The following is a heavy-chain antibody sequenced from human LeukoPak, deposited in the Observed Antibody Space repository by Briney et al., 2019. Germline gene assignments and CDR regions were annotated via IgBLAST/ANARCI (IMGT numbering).Heavy chain of an antibody. Sequence: SETLSLTCTLSGGSISTYYWSWIRQPPGKGLEWIGYIYHSGSTNYNPSLKSRVTISVDTSKNQFSLKLSSVTAADTAVYYCARGMGSSWYDNWFDPWGQGTLVTVSS. D-gene: IGHD6-13*01. V-gene: IGHV4-59*12. J-gene: IGHJ5*02. CDR1: GGSISTYY. CDR2: IYHSGST. CDR3: ARGMGSSWYDNWFDP.